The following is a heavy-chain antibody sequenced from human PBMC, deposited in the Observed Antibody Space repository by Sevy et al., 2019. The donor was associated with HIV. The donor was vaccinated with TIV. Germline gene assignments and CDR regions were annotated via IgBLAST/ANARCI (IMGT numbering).Heavy chain of an antibody. Sequence: SETLSLTCTVSGGSISSYYWSWIRQPAGKGLEWIGRIYTSGSTNYNPSLKSRVTMSVDTSKNQFSLKLSSVTAADTAVYYCARGSSNCSGGSCYYYWGQGTLVTVSS. J-gene: IGHJ4*02. CDR2: IYTSGST. V-gene: IGHV4-4*07. CDR1: GGSISSYY. CDR3: ARGSSNCSGGSCYYY. D-gene: IGHD2-15*01.